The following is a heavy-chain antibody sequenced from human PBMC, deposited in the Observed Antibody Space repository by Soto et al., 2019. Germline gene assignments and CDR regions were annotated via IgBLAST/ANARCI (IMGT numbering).Heavy chain of an antibody. J-gene: IGHJ4*02. CDR1: GGTFSSST. CDR2: IIPILGIA. Sequence: QVQLVQSGAAVKKPGSSVQVSCKASGGTFSSSTISWVRQAPGQGMEWMGRIIPILGIANYERKFEGRVTITADKSTSTAYMELSSLRSEDTAVYYCARGPFGNYVPFAYWGQGTLVTV. D-gene: IGHD4-4*01. CDR3: ARGPFGNYVPFAY. V-gene: IGHV1-69*02.